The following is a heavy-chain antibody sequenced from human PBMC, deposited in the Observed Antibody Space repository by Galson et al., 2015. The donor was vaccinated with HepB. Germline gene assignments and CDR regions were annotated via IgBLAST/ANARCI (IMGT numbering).Heavy chain of an antibody. V-gene: IGHV3-21*06. J-gene: IGHJ4*02. CDR2: ISSSDTHI. CDR3: ARAALYEFGDYGDHSHFDS. D-gene: IGHD4-17*01. Sequence: SLRLSCAASGFTFNTYTMNWVRQAPGKGLEWVSSISSSDTHIYHTESVKGRFTISRDNAKSSLFLQMNSLRAEDTAVYYCARAALYEFGDYGDHSHFDSWGQGTLVTVSS. CDR1: GFTFNTYT.